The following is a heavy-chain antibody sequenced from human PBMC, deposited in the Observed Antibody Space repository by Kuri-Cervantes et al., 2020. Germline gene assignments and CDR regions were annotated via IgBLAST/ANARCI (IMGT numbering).Heavy chain of an antibody. CDR3: AKGPTIIAAAGEFDY. Sequence: SLKISFAASGFTFSDHYMDWVRQAPGKGLEWVGRTRNKSNSYTTEYAASVKGRFTISRDDSKDSLDMQMNSQKTEDTAVYYYAKGPTIIAAAGEFDYWGQGTLVTVSS. D-gene: IGHD6-25*01. CDR2: TRNKSNSYTT. V-gene: IGHV3-72*01. J-gene: IGHJ4*02. CDR1: GFTFSDHY.